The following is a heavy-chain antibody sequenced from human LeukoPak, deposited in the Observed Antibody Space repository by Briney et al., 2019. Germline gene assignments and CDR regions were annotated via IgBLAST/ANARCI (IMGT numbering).Heavy chain of an antibody. CDR3: AKPSYYDSSGYYSYYFDY. Sequence: PGGSLRLSCAASGFTFSSYAMSWVRQAPGKGLEWVSAISGSGGSTYYADSVKGRFTISRDNSKNTLYLQMNSLRAEDTAVYYCAKPSYYDSSGYYSYYFDYWGQETLVTVSS. V-gene: IGHV3-23*01. CDR1: GFTFSSYA. J-gene: IGHJ4*02. D-gene: IGHD3-22*01. CDR2: ISGSGGST.